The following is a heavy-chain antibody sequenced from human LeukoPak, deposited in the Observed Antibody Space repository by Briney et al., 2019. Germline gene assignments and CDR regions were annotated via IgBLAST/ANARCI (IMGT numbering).Heavy chain of an antibody. CDR3: ARDRGYCGGDCYSGYFDY. J-gene: IGHJ4*02. CDR2: ISSSGTSI. CDR1: GFTFRDYY. V-gene: IGHV3-11*01. D-gene: IGHD2-21*02. Sequence: GGSLRLSCAASGFTFRDYYMSWIRQAPGKGLEWVSYISSSGTSIYYADSVRGRVTISRDNAKNSLYLQMNSLRAEDTAVYYCARDRGYCGGDCYSGYFDYWGQGSLVTVSS.